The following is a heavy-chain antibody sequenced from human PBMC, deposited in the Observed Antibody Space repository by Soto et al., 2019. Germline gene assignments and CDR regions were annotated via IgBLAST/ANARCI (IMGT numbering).Heavy chain of an antibody. J-gene: IGHJ6*02. CDR2: IYPGDSGT. V-gene: IGHV5-51*01. Sequence: GESLKISCKGSGYSFTSYWIGWVRQMPGKGLEWMGIIYPGDSGTRYSPSFQGQVTISADKSISTAYLQWSSLKASDTAMYYCARHKGRYYYYYGMDVWGQGTTVTVSS. CDR1: GYSFTSYW. CDR3: ARHKGRYYYYYGMDV.